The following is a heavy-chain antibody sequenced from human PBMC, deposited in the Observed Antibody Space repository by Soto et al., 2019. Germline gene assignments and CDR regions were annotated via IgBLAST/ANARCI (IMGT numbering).Heavy chain of an antibody. J-gene: IGHJ3*02. D-gene: IGHD3-16*01. V-gene: IGHV3-23*01. CDR2: IGVRGDIT. CDR3: AKGAPFGSNDALDI. Sequence: EVQLLESGGGLVQPGGSLRLSCVASGFTFSNNAMDWVRQAPGKGPEWVSVIGVRGDITYYADSVKGRFTISRDNSRKTFFLQMNSLRAEDTAVYYWAKGAPFGSNDALDIWAKGQWSPSLQ. CDR1: GFTFSNNA.